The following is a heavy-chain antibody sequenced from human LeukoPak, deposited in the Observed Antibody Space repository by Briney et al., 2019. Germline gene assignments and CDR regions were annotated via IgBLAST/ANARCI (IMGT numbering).Heavy chain of an antibody. J-gene: IGHJ4*02. CDR1: GYSISSGYY. CDR3: AGFRYYFDY. V-gene: IGHV4-38-2*01. Sequence: SETLSLTCAVSGYSISSGYYWGWIRQPPGKGLEWIGSIYHSGSTYYNPSLKSRVTISVDTSKNQFSLKLSSVTAADTAVYCCAGFRYYFDYWGQGTLVTVSS. CDR2: IYHSGST.